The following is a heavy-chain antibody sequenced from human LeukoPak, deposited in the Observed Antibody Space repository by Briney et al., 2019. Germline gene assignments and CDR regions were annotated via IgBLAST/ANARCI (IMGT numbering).Heavy chain of an antibody. CDR2: ISWNSGST. CDR3: ASRTYYYDSSGYFWSGDAFDI. D-gene: IGHD3-22*01. CDR1: GFTFDDYA. V-gene: IGHV3-9*01. Sequence: PGRSLRLSCAASGFTFDDYAMHWVRRAPGKGLEWVSGISWNSGSTYYADSVKGRFTISRDNSKNTLYLQMNSLRAEDTAVYYCASRTYYYDSSGYFWSGDAFDIWGQGTMVTVSS. J-gene: IGHJ3*02.